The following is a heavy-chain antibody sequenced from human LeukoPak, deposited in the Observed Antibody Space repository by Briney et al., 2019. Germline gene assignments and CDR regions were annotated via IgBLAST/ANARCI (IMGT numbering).Heavy chain of an antibody. CDR3: ARDLVGATPY. J-gene: IGHJ4*02. CDR1: GFTVSSNY. Sequence: GGSLRLSCAASGFTVSSNYMSWVRQAPGEGLEWVSVIYSGGSTYYADSVKGRFTISRDNSKNTLYLQMNSPRAEDTAVYYCARDLVGATPYWGQGTLVTVSS. D-gene: IGHD1-26*01. CDR2: IYSGGST. V-gene: IGHV3-66*01.